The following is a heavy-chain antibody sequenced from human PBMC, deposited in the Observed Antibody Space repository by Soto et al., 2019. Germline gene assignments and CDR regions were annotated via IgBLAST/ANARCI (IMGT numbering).Heavy chain of an antibody. CDR2: VHHTGKT. J-gene: IGHJ4*02. V-gene: IGHV4-38-2*02. CDR3: ARDRPSGSYAY. Sequence: SETLSLTCAVSGYPISANFYWGWIRQPPGKGLEWSGNVHHTGKTDYNPSLKSRVTISFDTSNNHFSLRLTSVTAADTAVYYCARDRPSGSYAYWGRGILVTVSS. D-gene: IGHD3-16*01. CDR1: GYPISANFY.